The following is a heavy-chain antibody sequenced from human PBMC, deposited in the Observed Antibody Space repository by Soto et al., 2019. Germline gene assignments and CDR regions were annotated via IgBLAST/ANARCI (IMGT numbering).Heavy chain of an antibody. CDR2: IIPIFGTA. D-gene: IGHD2-8*02. CDR1: GGTFSSYA. J-gene: IGHJ3*02. CDR3: AGAPRMAGACTGAAFDI. V-gene: IGHV1-69*01. Sequence: QVQLVQSGAEVKKPGSSVKVSCKASGGTFSSYAISWVRQAPGQGLEWMGGIIPIFGTANYAQKFQGRVTNTADESTSTAYMELSSLRSEDTGVYYCAGAPRMAGACTGAAFDIWGQGTMVTVSS.